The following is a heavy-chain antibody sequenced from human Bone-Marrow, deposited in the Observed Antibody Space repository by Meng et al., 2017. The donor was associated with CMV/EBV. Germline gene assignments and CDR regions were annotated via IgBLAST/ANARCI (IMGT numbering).Heavy chain of an antibody. J-gene: IGHJ5*02. V-gene: IGHV3-7*01. Sequence: GGSLRLSCAASGFTFSSYWMSWVRQAPGKGLEWVANIKQDGSEKYYVDSVKGRFTISRDNAKNSLFLQMNSLRAEDTAVYYCARERSGYYFDPWGQGTLVTVSS. CDR2: IKQDGSEK. CDR1: GFTFSSYW. D-gene: IGHD3-3*01. CDR3: ARERSGYYFDP.